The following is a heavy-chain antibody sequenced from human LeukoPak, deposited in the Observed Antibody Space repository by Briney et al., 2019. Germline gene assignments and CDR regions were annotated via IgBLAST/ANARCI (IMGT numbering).Heavy chain of an antibody. D-gene: IGHD4-17*01. J-gene: IGHJ4*02. CDR2: ISGSGGST. CDR3: ERTGRNPFYGDSYFDY. Sequence: GGSLRLSCAASGFTFSSYAMSWVRQAPGKGLEWVSAISGSGGSTYYADSVKGRFTISRDNSKNTLYLQMNSLRAEDTAVYYCERTGRNPFYGDSYFDYWGQGTLVTVSS. CDR1: GFTFSSYA. V-gene: IGHV3-23*01.